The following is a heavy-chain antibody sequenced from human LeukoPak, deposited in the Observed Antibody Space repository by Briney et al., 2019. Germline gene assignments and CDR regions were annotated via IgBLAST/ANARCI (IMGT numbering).Heavy chain of an antibody. CDR3: VKDRTGTYTLDY. J-gene: IGHJ4*02. CDR1: GFTFSNCA. D-gene: IGHD3-10*01. V-gene: IGHV3-30-3*01. CDR2: ISDDGSRQ. Sequence: GGSLRLSCAATGFTFSNCAIHWGRQAPGKGLEWVAFISDDGSRQHYADSVKGRFTISRDNSKNTLNLQMNSLRAEDTAVYYCVKDRTGTYTLDYWGQGTLVTVSP.